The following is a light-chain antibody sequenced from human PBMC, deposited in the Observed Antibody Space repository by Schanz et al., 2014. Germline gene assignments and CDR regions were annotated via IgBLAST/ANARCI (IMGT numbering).Light chain of an antibody. CDR3: QQYGSSPET. V-gene: IGKV3-20*01. J-gene: IGKJ2*01. Sequence: EIVLTQSPATLSLSPGERATLSCRASQSVGSNLAWYRQKPGQAPRLLIYGASSRATGIPDRFGGSGSGTDFTLTISRLEPEDFAVYYCQQYGSSPETFGQGTKLEIK. CDR1: QSVGSN. CDR2: GAS.